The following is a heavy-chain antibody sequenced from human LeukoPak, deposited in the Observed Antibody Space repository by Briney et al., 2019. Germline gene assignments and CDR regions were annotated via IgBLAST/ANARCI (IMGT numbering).Heavy chain of an antibody. V-gene: IGHV1-2*02. CDR3: AIEFATVVVSAVISAFDI. CDR1: GYTFTDYY. D-gene: IGHD2-2*02. Sequence: ASVKVSCKASGYTFTDYYMHWVRQAPGQGLEWMGWINPHSGGTNYAQRFQGRVTMTRDTSIRTAYMGLSRLRSDDTAVYYCAIEFATVVVSAVISAFDIWGQGTMVTVSS. J-gene: IGHJ3*02. CDR2: INPHSGGT.